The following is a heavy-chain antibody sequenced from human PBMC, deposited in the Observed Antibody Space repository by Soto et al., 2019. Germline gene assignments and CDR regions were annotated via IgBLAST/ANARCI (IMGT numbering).Heavy chain of an antibody. CDR1: GFNFKKFA. J-gene: IGHJ4*02. D-gene: IGHD6-19*01. CDR3: AKADGEQWLLPPLDK. V-gene: IGHV3-23*01. Sequence: EVHLLESGGGVVQPGGSLRLSCVASGFNFKKFAMSWVRQAPGEGLEWVSGISCCGGSTSYADSVKGRFSIARDDSTNTVSLQMNNLRVEDTAQYYCAKADGEQWLLPPLDKGGRGTLVTVS. CDR2: ISCCGGST.